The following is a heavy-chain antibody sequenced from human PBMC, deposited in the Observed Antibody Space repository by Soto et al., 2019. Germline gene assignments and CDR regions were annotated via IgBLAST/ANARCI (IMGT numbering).Heavy chain of an antibody. CDR3: ARRYAGNFDY. J-gene: IGHJ4*02. CDR1: GGSISSYY. Sequence: SETLSLTCTVSGGSISSYYWSWVRQPPGKGLEWIAYIDNSGNTNYNPSLKSRVTISVDASKNQFSLKPSSVTAADTAVYYCARRYAGNFDYWGQGTLVTVSS. CDR2: IDNSGNT. V-gene: IGHV4-59*01. D-gene: IGHD2-8*01.